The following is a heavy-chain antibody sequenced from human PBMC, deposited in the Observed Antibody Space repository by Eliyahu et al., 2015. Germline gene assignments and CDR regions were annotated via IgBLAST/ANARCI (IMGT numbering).Heavy chain of an antibody. J-gene: IGHJ6*02. CDR3: ARGSLTYYYYYYGMDV. CDR2: MKPNSGNT. V-gene: IGHV1-8*01. Sequence: QVQLVQSGAEVKKPGASVKVSCKASGYTFTSYDINWVRQATGQGLEWMGWMKPNSGNTGYAQKFQGRVTMTRNTSISTAYMELSSLRSEDTAVYYCARGSLTYYYYYYGMDVWGQGTTVTVSS. D-gene: IGHD1-20*01. CDR1: GYTFTSYD.